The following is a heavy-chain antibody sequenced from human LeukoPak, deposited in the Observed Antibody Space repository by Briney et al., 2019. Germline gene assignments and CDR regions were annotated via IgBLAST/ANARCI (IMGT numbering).Heavy chain of an antibody. Sequence: GGSLRLSCAASGFTVNNNYMSWVRQAPGKGLEWVSAISGSGGSTYYADSVKGRFTISRDNFKNTLYLQMNSLRAEDTAVYYCANRHNWNYVGYWGQGTLVTVSS. V-gene: IGHV3-23*01. J-gene: IGHJ4*02. CDR2: ISGSGGST. D-gene: IGHD1-7*01. CDR3: ANRHNWNYVGY. CDR1: GFTVNNNY.